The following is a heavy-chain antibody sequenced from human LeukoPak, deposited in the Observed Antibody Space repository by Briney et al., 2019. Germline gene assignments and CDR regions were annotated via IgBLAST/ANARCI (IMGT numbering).Heavy chain of an antibody. J-gene: IGHJ4*02. CDR3: AREVECSSTSCYGGVSFDY. Sequence: GGSLRLSCAASGFTFSSYSMNWVRQAPGKGLEWVAVISYDGSNKYYADSVKGRFTISRDNSKNTLYLQMNSLRAEDTAVYYCAREVECSSTSCYGGVSFDYWGQGTLVTVSS. V-gene: IGHV3-30*03. CDR2: ISYDGSNK. D-gene: IGHD2-2*01. CDR1: GFTFSSYS.